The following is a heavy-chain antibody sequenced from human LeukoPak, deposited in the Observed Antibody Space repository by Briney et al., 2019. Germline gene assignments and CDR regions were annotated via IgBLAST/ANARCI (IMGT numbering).Heavy chain of an antibody. D-gene: IGHD3-16*01. Sequence: GASVKVSCKASGYTFTGYYMHWVGQAPGQGLEWMGIINPSGGSTSYAQKFQGRVTMTRDMSTSTVYMELSSLRSEDTAVYYCARENGGGSLGDYWGQGTLVTVSS. CDR1: GYTFTGYY. CDR2: INPSGGST. J-gene: IGHJ4*02. V-gene: IGHV1-46*01. CDR3: ARENGGGSLGDY.